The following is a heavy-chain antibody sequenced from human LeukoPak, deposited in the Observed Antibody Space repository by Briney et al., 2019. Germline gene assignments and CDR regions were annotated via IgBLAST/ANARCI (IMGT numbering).Heavy chain of an antibody. CDR2: ISGSGVNT. Sequence: PGGSLRLSCAASGFTFSDHCMAWVRQAPGKGLEWVSIISGSGVNTYYADSVKGRFTISRDNSKNTLYLQMNSLRAEGTAVYYCAKRRGVYDGSGADFGYWGQGTLVTVSS. D-gene: IGHD3-22*01. V-gene: IGHV3-23*01. CDR1: GFTFSDHC. CDR3: AKRRGVYDGSGADFGY. J-gene: IGHJ4*02.